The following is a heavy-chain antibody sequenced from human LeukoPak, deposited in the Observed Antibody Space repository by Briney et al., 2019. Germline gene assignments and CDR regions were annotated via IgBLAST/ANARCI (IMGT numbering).Heavy chain of an antibody. CDR2: INHSGSP. Sequence: SETLSLTCTVSGGSISISSYYWAWIRQPPGKGLEWIGEINHSGSPNSNPSRKHRVTISVDTSKQQFSLQLSSVTAADTAVYYCARGITIFGVVIMGYYYYMDVWGKGTTVTVSS. CDR3: ARGITIFGVVIMGYYYYMDV. J-gene: IGHJ6*03. CDR1: GGSISISSYY. V-gene: IGHV4-39*07. D-gene: IGHD3-3*01.